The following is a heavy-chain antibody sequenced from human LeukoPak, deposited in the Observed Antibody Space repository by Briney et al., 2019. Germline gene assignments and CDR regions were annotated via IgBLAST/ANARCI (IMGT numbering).Heavy chain of an antibody. CDR1: GGSISSGGYS. CDR3: ARDLRATVVPGNY. D-gene: IGHD4-23*01. Sequence: PSQTPSLTCAVSGGSISSGGYSWSWIRQPPGKGLEWIGYIYYSGSTYYNPSLKSRVTISVDTSKNQFSLKLSSVTAADTAVYYCARDLRATVVPGNYWGQGTLVTVSS. V-gene: IGHV4-30-4*07. CDR2: IYYSGST. J-gene: IGHJ4*02.